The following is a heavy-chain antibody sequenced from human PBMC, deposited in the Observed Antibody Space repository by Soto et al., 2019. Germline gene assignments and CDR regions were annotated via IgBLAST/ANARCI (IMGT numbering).Heavy chain of an antibody. J-gene: IGHJ2*01. CDR2: INAGNGNT. CDR3: ARSGCSSGWYHWYFDF. D-gene: IGHD6-19*01. V-gene: IGHV1-3*01. Sequence: QVQLVQSGAEVKKPGASVKVSCKASGYTFTNYAMHWVRQAPGQRLEWMGWINAGNGNTKYSQKFQGRVTITRDTSASTAYMELSSLRSEDTAVYFCARSGCSSGWYHWYFDFWGRGTLVTVSS. CDR1: GYTFTNYA.